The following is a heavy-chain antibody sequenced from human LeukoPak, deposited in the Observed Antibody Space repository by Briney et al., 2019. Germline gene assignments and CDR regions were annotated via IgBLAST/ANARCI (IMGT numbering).Heavy chain of an antibody. V-gene: IGHV3-53*01. CDR3: AKDGYYDSSAYYYVRYFDL. CDR1: GLTVSSNY. J-gene: IGHJ2*01. CDR2: IYRGGNT. D-gene: IGHD3-22*01. Sequence: GGSLRLSCAASGLTVSSNYMTWVRQAPGKGLEWVSVIYRGGNTYYADPLKGRFTISRDNSKNTLYLQMNSLRAEDTAVYYCAKDGYYDSSAYYYVRYFDLWGRGTLVTVSS.